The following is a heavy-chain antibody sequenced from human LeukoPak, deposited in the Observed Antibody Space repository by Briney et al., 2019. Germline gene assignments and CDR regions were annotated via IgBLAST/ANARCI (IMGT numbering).Heavy chain of an antibody. J-gene: IGHJ6*02. CDR3: ARGYCSSTSCYYYGMDV. CDR2: IYYSGST. Sequence: SETLSLTCTVSGGSISSYYWSWIRQPPGKGLGWIGYIYYSGSTNYNPSLKSRVTISVDTSKNQFSLKLSSVTAADTAVYYCARGYCSSTSCYYYGMDVWGQGTTVTVSS. D-gene: IGHD2-2*01. CDR1: GGSISSYY. V-gene: IGHV4-59*08.